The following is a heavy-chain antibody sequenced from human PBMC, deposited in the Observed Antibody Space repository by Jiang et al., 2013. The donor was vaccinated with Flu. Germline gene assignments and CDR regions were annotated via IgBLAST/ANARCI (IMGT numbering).Heavy chain of an antibody. CDR1: GYTFTNYY. CDR3: ARRKYSNLIYFDY. CDR2: INPSSGST. J-gene: IGHJ4*01. D-gene: IGHD4-11*01. V-gene: IGHV1-46*01. Sequence: SCKASGYTFTNYYMHWVRQAPGQGLEWMGIINPSSGSTTYAQKFQGRVTMTRDTSTSTDYMELSSLSSDDTAVYYCARRKYSNLIYFDYWGPGEPLGHRLL.